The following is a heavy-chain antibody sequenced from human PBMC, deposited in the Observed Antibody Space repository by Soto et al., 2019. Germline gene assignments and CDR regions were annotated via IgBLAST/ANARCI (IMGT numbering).Heavy chain of an antibody. V-gene: IGHV3-9*01. J-gene: IGHJ6*02. D-gene: IGHD2-2*01. CDR2: ISWNSGSI. CDR3: AKGGVGVVVPAASGYKRYYYYGMDV. Sequence: EVQLVESGGGLVQPGRSLRLSCAASGFTFDDYAMHWVRQAPGKGLEWVSGISWNSGSIGYADSVKGRFTISRDNAKNSLYLQMNSLRAEDTALYYCAKGGVGVVVPAASGYKRYYYYGMDVWGQGTTVTVSS. CDR1: GFTFDDYA.